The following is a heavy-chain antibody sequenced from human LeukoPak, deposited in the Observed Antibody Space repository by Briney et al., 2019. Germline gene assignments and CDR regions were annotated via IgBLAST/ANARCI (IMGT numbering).Heavy chain of an antibody. J-gene: IGHJ4*02. D-gene: IGHD3-10*01. V-gene: IGHV3-13*01. CDR3: AKADGSGNWLDY. CDR1: GFTFSSYD. CDR2: IGTAGDT. Sequence: GGSLRLSCAASGFTFSSYDMHWVRQATGKGLEWVSAIGTAGDTYYPGSVKGRFTISRENAKNSLYLQMNSLRAGDTAVYYCAKADGSGNWLDYWGQGTLVTVSS.